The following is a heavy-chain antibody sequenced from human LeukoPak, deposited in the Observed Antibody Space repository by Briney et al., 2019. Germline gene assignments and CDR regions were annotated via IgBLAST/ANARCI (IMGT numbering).Heavy chain of an antibody. Sequence: GGSLRLSCAASGITFSRSWMSWVRQAPGKGLEWVAFIKEDGGEIYYVDSVKGRFTISRDNAENSLYLQMNSLRGEDTAVYYCARDRGGRSGLDDWGQGTLVTVCS. V-gene: IGHV3-7*04. CDR1: GITFSRSW. CDR3: ARDRGGRSGLDD. D-gene: IGHD2-15*01. CDR2: IKEDGGEI. J-gene: IGHJ4*02.